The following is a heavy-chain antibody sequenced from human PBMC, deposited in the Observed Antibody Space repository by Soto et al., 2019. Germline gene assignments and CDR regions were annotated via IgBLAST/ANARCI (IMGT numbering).Heavy chain of an antibody. J-gene: IGHJ6*02. D-gene: IGHD3-3*01. CDR3: ARDREGRITIFGVLTYGMDV. Sequence: SLKGSCKASGGTFSSYAISWVRQAPGQGLEWMGGIIPIFGTANYAQKFQGRVTITADKSTSTAYMELSSLRSEETAVYYCARDREGRITIFGVLTYGMDVWGQGTTVTASS. CDR2: IIPIFGTA. V-gene: IGHV1-69*06. CDR1: GGTFSSYA.